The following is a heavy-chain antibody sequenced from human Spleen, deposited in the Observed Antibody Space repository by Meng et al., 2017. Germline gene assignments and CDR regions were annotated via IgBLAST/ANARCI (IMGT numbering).Heavy chain of an antibody. J-gene: IGHJ4*02. D-gene: IGHD3-22*01. CDR2: MYYSGST. CDR3: ARSYYDSSGYYPLFWFDY. Sequence: SETLSLTCTVSGGSINSHYWSWVRQPPGKGLEWIAYMYYSGSTNYNPSLKSRVTISVDTSKNQFSLKLSSVTAADTAVYYCARSYYDSSGYYPLFWFDYWGQGTLVTVSS. V-gene: IGHV4-59*11. CDR1: GGSINSHY.